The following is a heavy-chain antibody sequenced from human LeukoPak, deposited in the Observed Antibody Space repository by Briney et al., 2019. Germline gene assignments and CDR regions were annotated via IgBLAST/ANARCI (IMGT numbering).Heavy chain of an antibody. V-gene: IGHV3-43D*04. D-gene: IGHD3-3*01. J-gene: IGHJ4*02. CDR2: ISWDGGST. CDR3: ARGVVIDYFDY. Sequence: GGSLRLSCAASGFTFDDYAMHWVRQAPGKGLGWVSLISWDGGSTYYADSVKGRFPISRDNSKNSLYLQMNSLRAEDTALYYCARGVVIDYFDYWGQGTLVTVSS. CDR1: GFTFDDYA.